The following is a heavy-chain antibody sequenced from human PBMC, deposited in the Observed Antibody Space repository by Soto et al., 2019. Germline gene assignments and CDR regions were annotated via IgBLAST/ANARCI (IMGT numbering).Heavy chain of an antibody. D-gene: IGHD2-15*01. CDR2: IKSKTDGGTT. Sequence: EVQLVESGGGLVKPGGSLRLSCAASGFTFSNAWMNWVRQAPGKGLEWVGRIKSKTDGGTTDYAAPVKGRFTISRDDSKDTLYLQMNSLKTEDTAVYYCTTDKVAYYYYYGMDVWGQGTTVTVSS. V-gene: IGHV3-15*07. CDR1: GFTFSNAW. CDR3: TTDKVAYYYYYGMDV. J-gene: IGHJ6*02.